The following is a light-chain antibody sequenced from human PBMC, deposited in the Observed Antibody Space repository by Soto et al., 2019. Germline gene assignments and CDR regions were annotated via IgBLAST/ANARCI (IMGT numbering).Light chain of an antibody. J-gene: IGKJ4*01. CDR1: PGISRY. CDR2: AAS. CDR3: QQLNSYPLT. V-gene: IGKV1-9*01. Sequence: IPLTQSPSSLSASVGDRVSISCRASPGISRYLAWYQQKPGKAPKLLIYAASTLQSGVPSRFSGSGYGTDFTLTISNLQPEDFATYYCQQLNSYPLTFGGGTKVDIK.